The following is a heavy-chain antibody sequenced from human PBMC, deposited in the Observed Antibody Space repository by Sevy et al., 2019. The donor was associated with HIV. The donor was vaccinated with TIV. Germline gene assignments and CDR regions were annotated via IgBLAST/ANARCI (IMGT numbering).Heavy chain of an antibody. CDR2: MKPDSGGP. Sequence: ASVKVSCKASGYTFTGYYMHWVRQAPGQGLQWMGWMKPDSGGPNYAPKFQGRVTLTRDTSISTAYMELSRLKSDDTAVYYCVRDDRDGYFEYWGQGTLVTVSS. J-gene: IGHJ4*02. CDR1: GYTFTGYY. CDR3: VRDDRDGYFEY. V-gene: IGHV1-2*02.